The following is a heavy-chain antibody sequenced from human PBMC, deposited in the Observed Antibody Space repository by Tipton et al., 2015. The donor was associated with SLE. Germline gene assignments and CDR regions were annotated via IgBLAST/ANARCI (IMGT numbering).Heavy chain of an antibody. CDR1: GGSISSHY. J-gene: IGHJ4*02. V-gene: IGHV4-59*11. CDR3: ARSMRVGSEDY. Sequence: TLSLTCTVSGGSISSHYWSWIRQPPGKGLEWIGYIYYSGSTNYNPSLKSRVTISVDTSKNQFSLKLSSVTAADTAVYYCARSMRVGSEDYWGQGTLVTVSS. CDR2: IYYSGST. D-gene: IGHD6-19*01.